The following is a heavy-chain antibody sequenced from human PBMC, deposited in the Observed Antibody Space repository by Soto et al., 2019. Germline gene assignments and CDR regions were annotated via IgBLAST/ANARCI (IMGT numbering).Heavy chain of an antibody. CDR1: GGSISSSNW. CDR2: IYHSGST. J-gene: IGHJ6*02. Sequence: SETLSLTCAVSGGSISSSNWWSWVRKPPGKGLEWIGEIYHSGSTNYNPSLKSRVTISVDKSKNQFSLKLSSVTAADTAVYYCGGVLVPAALGYYYGMDVWGQGTTVTVSS. D-gene: IGHD2-2*01. CDR3: GGVLVPAALGYYYGMDV. V-gene: IGHV4-4*02.